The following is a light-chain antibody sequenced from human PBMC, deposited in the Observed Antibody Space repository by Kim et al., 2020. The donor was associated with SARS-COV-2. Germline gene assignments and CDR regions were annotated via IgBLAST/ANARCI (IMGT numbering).Light chain of an antibody. V-gene: IGKV4-1*01. CDR3: QQYYSTPPYT. CDR1: QSVLYSSNNKNY. Sequence: ATINCKSSQSVLYSSNNKNYLAWYQQKPGQPPKLLIYWASTRESGVHDRFSGSGSGTDFTLTISSLQAEDVAVYYCQQYYSTPPYTFGQGTKLEI. CDR2: WAS. J-gene: IGKJ2*01.